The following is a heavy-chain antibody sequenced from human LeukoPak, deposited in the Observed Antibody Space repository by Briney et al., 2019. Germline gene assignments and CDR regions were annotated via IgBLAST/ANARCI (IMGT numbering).Heavy chain of an antibody. CDR2: ISSSGSTI. V-gene: IGHV3-11*04. Sequence: PGGSLRLSCTVSGFTVSSNSMSWIRQAPGKGLEWVSYISSSGSTIYYADSVKGRFTISRDNAKNSLYLQMNSLRAEDTAVYYCARELTMITFGGVIARPGAFDIWGQGTMVTVSS. J-gene: IGHJ3*02. CDR3: ARELTMITFGGVIARPGAFDI. CDR1: GFTVSSNS. D-gene: IGHD3-16*02.